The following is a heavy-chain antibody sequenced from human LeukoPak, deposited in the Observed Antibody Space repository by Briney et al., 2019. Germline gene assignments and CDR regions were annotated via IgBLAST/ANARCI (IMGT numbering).Heavy chain of an antibody. CDR2: IYYSGST. D-gene: IGHD5-18*01. CDR3: ARTWIQLWPLAY. CDR1: GGSISSYC. J-gene: IGHJ4*02. Sequence: PSETLSLTCTVSGGSISSYCWSWIRQPPGKGLEWIGYIYYSGSTNYNPSLKSRVTISVDTSKNQFSLKLSSVTAADTAVYYCARTWIQLWPLAYWGQGTLVTVSS. V-gene: IGHV4-59*08.